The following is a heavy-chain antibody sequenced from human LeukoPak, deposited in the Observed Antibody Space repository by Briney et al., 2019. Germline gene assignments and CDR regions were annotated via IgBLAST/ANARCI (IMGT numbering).Heavy chain of an antibody. V-gene: IGHV3-33*01. CDR3: ARDGSLYGDYYFDY. Sequence: AGGSLRLSCAASGVTFSSYGMHWVRQAPGKGLGWVAVIWYDGSNKYYADSVKGRFTISRDNSKNTRYLQMNSLRAEDTAVYYCARDGSLYGDYYFDYWGQGTLVTVSS. CDR2: IWYDGSNK. D-gene: IGHD4-17*01. CDR1: GVTFSSYG. J-gene: IGHJ4*02.